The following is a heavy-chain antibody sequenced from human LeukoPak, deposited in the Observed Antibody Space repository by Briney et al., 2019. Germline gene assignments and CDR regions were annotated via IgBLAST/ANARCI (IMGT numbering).Heavy chain of an antibody. CDR3: ARDASPVTMVRGVIITDYYYMDV. V-gene: IGHV3-23*01. CDR2: INSNAGST. J-gene: IGHJ6*03. D-gene: IGHD3-10*01. CDR1: GFTFSKYT. Sequence: GGSLRLSCAASGFTFSKYTMSWVRQAPGKGLEWISTINSNAGSTYYADSVKGRFTISRDNSKNTLFLQMNSLRAEDTAVYYCARDASPVTMVRGVIITDYYYMDVWGKGTTVTVSS.